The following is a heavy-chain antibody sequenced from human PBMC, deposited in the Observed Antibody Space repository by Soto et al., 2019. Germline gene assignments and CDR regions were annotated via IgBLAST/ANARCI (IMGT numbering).Heavy chain of an antibody. V-gene: IGHV1-2*04. CDR2: INPNSGGT. CDR1: GYTFTGYY. D-gene: IGHD6-13*01. J-gene: IGHJ5*02. Sequence: ASVKVSCKASGYTFTGYYMHWVRQAPGQGLEWMGGINPNSGGTNYAQKFQGWVTMTRDTSTSTAYMELSRLRSEDTAVYYCARVGGRQLVPWFDPWGQGTLVTSPQ. CDR3: ARVGGRQLVPWFDP.